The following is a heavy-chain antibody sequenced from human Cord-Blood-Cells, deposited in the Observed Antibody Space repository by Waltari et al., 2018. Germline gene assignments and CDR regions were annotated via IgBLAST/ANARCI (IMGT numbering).Heavy chain of an antibody. Sequence: QVQLVQSGAEVKKPGSSVKVSCQASGGTFSSYPISWARQSPGQGLEWMGGIIPIFGTANYAQKFQGRVTITADESTSTAYMELSSLRSEDTAVYYCASIFKYQLLTTYYYYGMDVWGQGTTVTVSS. CDR1: GGTFSSYP. D-gene: IGHD2-2*01. J-gene: IGHJ6*02. CDR3: ASIFKYQLLTTYYYYGMDV. V-gene: IGHV1-69*01. CDR2: IIPIFGTA.